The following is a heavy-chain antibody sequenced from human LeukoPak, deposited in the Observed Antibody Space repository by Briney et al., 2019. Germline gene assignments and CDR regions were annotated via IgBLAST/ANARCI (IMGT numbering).Heavy chain of an antibody. CDR2: ISGSGGST. V-gene: IGHV3-23*01. D-gene: IGHD3-10*01. CDR1: GFTFSSYA. Sequence: GGSLRLSCAASGFTFSSYAMSWVRQAPGKGLEWVSAISGSGGSTYYADSVKGRFTISRDNSKNTLYLQMNSLRAEDTAVYYCAKTLKGGSGSYYKSFDYWGQGTLVTVSS. CDR3: AKTLKGGSGSYYKSFDY. J-gene: IGHJ4*02.